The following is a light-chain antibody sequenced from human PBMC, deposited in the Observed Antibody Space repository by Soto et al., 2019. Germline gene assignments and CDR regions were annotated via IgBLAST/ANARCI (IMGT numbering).Light chain of an antibody. Sequence: EIVMTQSPATLSVSPGERATLSCRASQSIGSTLAWYQQKPGQAPRLLIYDASTRATGIPVRFSGSGSGTEFTLTINSLQFEDFTVYYCQQYNNWPFAFGPGTKVDIK. J-gene: IGKJ3*01. CDR1: QSIGST. CDR2: DAS. V-gene: IGKV3-15*01. CDR3: QQYNNWPFA.